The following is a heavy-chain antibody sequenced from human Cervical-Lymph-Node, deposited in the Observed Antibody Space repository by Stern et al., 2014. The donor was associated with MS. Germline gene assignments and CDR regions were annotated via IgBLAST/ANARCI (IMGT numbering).Heavy chain of an antibody. CDR1: GGSVRSRNW. CDR3: ARGSSGGSGYGMDV. CDR2: VYHSGST. J-gene: IGHJ6*02. D-gene: IGHD2-15*01. Sequence: QVQLVESGPGLVKPSGTLSLTCAVSGGSVRSRNWWHWVRQSPGKGLEWIGKVYHSGSTHYNPSLKSRVIISKDKSKNHFSLNLTSVTAADTAVYYCARGSSGGSGYGMDVWGQGTTIIVSS. V-gene: IGHV4-4*02.